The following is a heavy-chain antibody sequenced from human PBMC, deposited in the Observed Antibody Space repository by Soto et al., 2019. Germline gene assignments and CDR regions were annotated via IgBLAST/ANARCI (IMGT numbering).Heavy chain of an antibody. Sequence: QERLVQSGAEVRKPGSSVKVSCKVTGGTSTRYAINWVRQAPGQGLEWMGGIVPMFGTSKYAQKFHGRVTITADTSTNIDDMELRSLRSEDTAVYYCNRGSEYDFWSGYLWGQGTLVSVSS. CDR3: NRGSEYDFWSGYL. D-gene: IGHD3-3*01. CDR2: IVPMFGTS. CDR1: GGTSTRYA. V-gene: IGHV1-69*06. J-gene: IGHJ4*02.